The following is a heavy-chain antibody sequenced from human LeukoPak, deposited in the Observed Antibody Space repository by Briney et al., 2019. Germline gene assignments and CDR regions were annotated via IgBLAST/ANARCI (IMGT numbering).Heavy chain of an antibody. J-gene: IGHJ3*02. CDR1: GGSITTSSYY. D-gene: IGHD3-16*01. CDR2: IYYSGST. CDR3: ARRGGISQGFDI. Sequence: PSETLSLTCTVSGGSITTSSYYWGWIRQPPGKGLEWIGSIYYSGSTYYNPSLKSRVTISVDTSKNQFSLKLSSVTAADTAVYYCARRGGISQGFDIWGQGTMVTVSS. V-gene: IGHV4-39*01.